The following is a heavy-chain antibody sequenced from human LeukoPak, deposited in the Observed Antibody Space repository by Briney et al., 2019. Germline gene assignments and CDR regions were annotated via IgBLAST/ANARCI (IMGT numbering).Heavy chain of an antibody. CDR3: ASTPFTMVRFLFDP. CDR1: SGSISSGGYY. V-gene: IGHV4-31*03. J-gene: IGHJ5*02. CDR2: IYYSGST. D-gene: IGHD3-10*01. Sequence: SSETLSLTCTVSSGSISSGGYYWSWIRQHPGKGLEWIGYIYYSGSTYYNPSLKSRVTISVDTSKNQFSLKLSSVTAADTAVYYCASTPFTMVRFLFDPWGQGTLVTVSS.